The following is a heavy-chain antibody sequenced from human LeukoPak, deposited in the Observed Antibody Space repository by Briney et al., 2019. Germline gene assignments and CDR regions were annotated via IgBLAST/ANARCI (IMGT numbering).Heavy chain of an antibody. CDR1: GFTFSSYA. CDR2: ISGSGGSM. J-gene: IGHJ4*02. D-gene: IGHD2-15*01. V-gene: IGHV3-23*01. CDR3: AKDSDGWQFDY. Sequence: PGGSLRLSCGASGFTFSSYAMSWVRQVPGKGLEWVSAISGSGGSMYYAESVKGRFTISRDNSKNTLYLQMNSLRAEDTAVYYCAKDSDGWQFDYWGQGTLVTVSS.